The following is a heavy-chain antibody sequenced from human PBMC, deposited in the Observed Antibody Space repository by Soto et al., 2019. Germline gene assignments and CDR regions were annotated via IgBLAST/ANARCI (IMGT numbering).Heavy chain of an antibody. Sequence: GESLKISCTASGYSFTSYSMAWVRQMPGKGLEWMGIIYAGDSDTIYSPSVQGQSTISADKSISTAYLQWSSLKAADTAMYYCARSQYNWNYNSRMDAFDVWGQGTVVTVSS. CDR3: ARSQYNWNYNSRMDAFDV. CDR1: GYSFTSYS. D-gene: IGHD1-7*01. J-gene: IGHJ3*01. V-gene: IGHV5-51*01. CDR2: IYAGDSDT.